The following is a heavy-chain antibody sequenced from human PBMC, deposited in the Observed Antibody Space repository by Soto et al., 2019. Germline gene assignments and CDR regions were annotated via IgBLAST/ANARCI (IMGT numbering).Heavy chain of an antibody. Sequence: QVQLVQSGAEVKKPGASVKVSCKASGYTFTSYYMHWVRQAPGQGLEWMGIINPSGGSTSYAQKFQGSVTMTRDTSTSTVYMELSSLRSEDTAVYYCAREGLRGTVDPWGQGTLVTVSS. CDR1: GYTFTSYY. J-gene: IGHJ5*02. CDR3: AREGLRGTVDP. D-gene: IGHD3-16*01. V-gene: IGHV1-46*01. CDR2: INPSGGST.